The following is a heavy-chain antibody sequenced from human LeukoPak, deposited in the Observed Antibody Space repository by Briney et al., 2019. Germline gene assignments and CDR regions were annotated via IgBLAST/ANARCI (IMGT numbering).Heavy chain of an antibody. CDR2: INHSGST. V-gene: IGHV4-34*01. CDR3: AKHYMGSSYNRAVDY. Sequence: PSETLSLTCAVYGGSISGYYWSWIRQPPGKGLEWIGEINHSGSTNYNPSLKSRVTISVDTSKNQFSLKLSSVTAADTAVYYCAKHYMGSSYNRAVDYWGQGTLVTVSS. J-gene: IGHJ4*02. D-gene: IGHD3-10*01. CDR1: GGSISGYY.